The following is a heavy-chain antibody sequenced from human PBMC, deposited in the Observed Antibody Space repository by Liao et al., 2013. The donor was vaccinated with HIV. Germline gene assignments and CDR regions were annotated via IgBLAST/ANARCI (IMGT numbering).Heavy chain of an antibody. D-gene: IGHD1-26*01. CDR2: SNHSGST. V-gene: IGHV4-34*01. J-gene: IGHJ1*01. CDR3: ARVPRCSESYKRKMGDCPEYFQY. Sequence: QVQLQQWGAGLLKPSETLSLTCAVYGGSFSGYYWSWIRQPPGKGLEWIGESNHSGSTNYNPSLKSRVTISVDTSKNQFSLQLSSVTAADTAVYYCARVPRCSESYKRKMGDCPEYFQYWGQGTLVTVSS. CDR1: GGSFSGYY.